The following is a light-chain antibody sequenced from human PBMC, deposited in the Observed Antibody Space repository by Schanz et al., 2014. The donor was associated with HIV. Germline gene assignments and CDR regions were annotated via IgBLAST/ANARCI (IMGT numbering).Light chain of an antibody. CDR1: QSVSSNS. Sequence: ESVLTQSPGTLSLSPGERATLSCRASQSVSSNSLGWYQQKRGQVPRLLIYSASRRANGIPDRFSGSGSGTDFTLTISRLEPEDFAVYYCQQYGGSPKTFGQGTKLEIK. CDR2: SAS. CDR3: QQYGGSPKT. J-gene: IGKJ2*01. V-gene: IGKV3-20*01.